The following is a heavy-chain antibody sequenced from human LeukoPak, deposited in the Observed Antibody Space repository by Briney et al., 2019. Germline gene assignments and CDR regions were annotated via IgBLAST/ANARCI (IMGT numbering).Heavy chain of an antibody. J-gene: IGHJ4*02. CDR2: ISSSGATI. CDR3: ARDNAAFSKYVGDY. V-gene: IGHV3-11*04. Sequence: GGSLRLSCAASGFTFSDFHMSWIRQAPGKGLEWVSYISSSGATIYYADSVKGRFTISRDNAKNSLYLQMNSLRAEDTAMYYCARDNAAFSKYVGDYWGQGTLVTVSS. CDR1: GFTFSDFH. D-gene: IGHD4-11*01.